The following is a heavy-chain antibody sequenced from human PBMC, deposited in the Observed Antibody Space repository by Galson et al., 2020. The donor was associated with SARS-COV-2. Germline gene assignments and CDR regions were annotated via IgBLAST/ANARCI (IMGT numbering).Heavy chain of an antibody. CDR1: GFPFSTYS. D-gene: IGHD5-18*01. CDR2: ISTSSSYT. Sequence: NSGGSLRLSCAASGFPFSTYSINWVRLAPGKGLEWVSSISTSSSYTYYVDSVKGRFSISRDNPRNSLYLQMNSLRAEDTAVYYCARDEGIRGYNHGRIYYGMDVWGQGTPVTV. V-gene: IGHV3-21*01. J-gene: IGHJ6*02. CDR3: ARDEGIRGYNHGRIYYGMDV.